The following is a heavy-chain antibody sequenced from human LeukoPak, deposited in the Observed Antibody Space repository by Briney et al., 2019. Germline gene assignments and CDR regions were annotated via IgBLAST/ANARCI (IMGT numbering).Heavy chain of an antibody. D-gene: IGHD2-15*01. V-gene: IGHV1-69*05. J-gene: IGHJ6*03. CDR3: ASSYCSGGSCYGSLYYYYYYTDV. Sequence: ASVKVSCKASGGTFSSYAISWVRQAPGQGLEWMGGIIPIFGTANYAQKFQGRVTITTDESTSTAYMELSSLRSEDTAVYYCASSYCSGGSCYGSLYYYYYYTDVWGKGTTVTVSS. CDR2: IIPIFGTA. CDR1: GGTFSSYA.